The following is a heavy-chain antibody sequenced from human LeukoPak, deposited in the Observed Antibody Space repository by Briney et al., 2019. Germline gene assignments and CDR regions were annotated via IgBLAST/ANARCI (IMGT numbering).Heavy chain of an antibody. J-gene: IGHJ4*02. D-gene: IGHD6-19*01. Sequence: SQTLSLTCTVSGGSISSGGYYWSWIRQHPGKGLEWIGYIYYSGSTNYNPSLKSRVTISVDTSKNQFSLKLSSVTAADTAVYYCARGREAGTDYWGQGTLVTVSS. V-gene: IGHV4-31*03. CDR2: IYYSGST. CDR3: ARGREAGTDY. CDR1: GGSISSGGYY.